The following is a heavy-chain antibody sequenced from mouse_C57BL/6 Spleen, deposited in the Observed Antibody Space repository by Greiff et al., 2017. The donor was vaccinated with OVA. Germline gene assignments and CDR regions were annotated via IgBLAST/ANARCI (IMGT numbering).Heavy chain of an antibody. CDR3: AREGYGSTYYAMDY. CDR1: GFTFSDYY. D-gene: IGHD1-1*01. CDR2: INYDGSST. V-gene: IGHV5-16*01. Sequence: EVKLMESEGGLVQPGSSMKLSCTASGFTFSDYYMAWVRQVPEKGLEWVANINYDGSSTYYLDSLKSRFIISRDNAQNILYLQMSSLKSEDTATYYCAREGYGSTYYAMDYWGQGTSVTVSS. J-gene: IGHJ4*01.